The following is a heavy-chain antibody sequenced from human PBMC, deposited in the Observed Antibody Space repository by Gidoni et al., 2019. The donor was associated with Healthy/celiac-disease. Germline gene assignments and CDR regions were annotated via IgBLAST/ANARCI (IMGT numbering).Heavy chain of an antibody. V-gene: IGHV3-13*05. Sequence: EVQLVESGGGLVQPGGSLRLACAASGFTFSCYDMNWVRQATGKGLGWVSASGTAGDPYYPGSVKGRFTISRENAKNSLYLQMNSLRAGDTAVYYCARGGVRGGFDYWGQGTLVTVSS. CDR2: SGTAGDP. CDR1: GFTFSCYD. J-gene: IGHJ4*02. CDR3: ARGGVRGGFDY. D-gene: IGHD3-10*01.